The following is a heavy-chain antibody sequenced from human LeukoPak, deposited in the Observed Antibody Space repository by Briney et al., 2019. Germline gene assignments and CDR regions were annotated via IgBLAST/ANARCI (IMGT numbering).Heavy chain of an antibody. CDR3: GPMDCSSTSCYIGY. J-gene: IGHJ4*02. V-gene: IGHV3-30*03. CDR1: GFTFSSYA. CDR2: ISYDGSNK. Sequence: GGSLRLSCAASGFTFSSYAMSWVRQAPGKGLEWVAVISYDGSNKYYADSVKGRFTISRDNAKNSLYLQMNSLRAEDTAVYYCGPMDCSSTSCYIGYWGQGTLVTVSS. D-gene: IGHD2-2*02.